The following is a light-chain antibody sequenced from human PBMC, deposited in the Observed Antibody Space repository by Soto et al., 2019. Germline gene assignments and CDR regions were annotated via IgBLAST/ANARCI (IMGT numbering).Light chain of an antibody. CDR1: SGHSSYA. CDR2: LSSDGSH. Sequence: QPVLTQSPSASASLGASVKLTCTLSSGHSSYAIAWHQQQPEKGPRYLMKLSSDGSHSKGDGIPDRFSGSSSGAERYLTISSLQSEDEADSYCQPWDTCARMVFGGGTKLTVL. CDR3: QPWDTCARMV. J-gene: IGLJ2*01. V-gene: IGLV4-69*01.